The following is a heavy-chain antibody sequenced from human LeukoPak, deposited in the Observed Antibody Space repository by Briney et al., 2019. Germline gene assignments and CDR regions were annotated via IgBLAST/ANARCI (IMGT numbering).Heavy chain of an antibody. Sequence: PGGSLRLSCAASGFTFSSYWMSWVRQAPGKGLEWVANIKQDGSEKYYVDSVKGRLTISRDNAKNSLYLQMNSLRAEDTAVYYCAREVVGVTGLGNYWGQGTLVTVSS. J-gene: IGHJ4*02. D-gene: IGHD1-26*01. CDR2: IKQDGSEK. CDR3: AREVVGVTGLGNY. V-gene: IGHV3-7*01. CDR1: GFTFSSYW.